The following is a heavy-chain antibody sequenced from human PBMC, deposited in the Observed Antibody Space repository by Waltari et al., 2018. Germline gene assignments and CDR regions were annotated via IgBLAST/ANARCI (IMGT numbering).Heavy chain of an antibody. D-gene: IGHD3-22*01. Sequence: QVQLVQSGAEVKKPGASVKVSCKVSGYTLTELSMHWVRQAPGKGLEWMGGFDPEDGETIYAQKFQGRVTMTKDTSTDTAYMELSSLRSEDTAVYYCATDRRYYDSSGYNDRNFDYWGQGTLVTVSS. V-gene: IGHV1-24*01. CDR3: ATDRRYYDSSGYNDRNFDY. J-gene: IGHJ4*02. CDR2: FDPEDGET. CDR1: GYTLTELS.